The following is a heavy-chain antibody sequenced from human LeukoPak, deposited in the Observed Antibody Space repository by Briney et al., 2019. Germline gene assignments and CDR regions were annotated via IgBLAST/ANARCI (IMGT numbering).Heavy chain of an antibody. J-gene: IGHJ3*02. Sequence: ASETLSLTCAVYGGSFSGYYWSWVRPPPGKGLEWIGEINHSGSTNYNPSLKSRVTISVDTSKNQFSLKLSSVTAADTAVYYCARGLLRNTVTTKAFDIWGQGTMVTVSS. CDR1: GGSFSGYY. CDR2: INHSGST. D-gene: IGHD4-17*01. CDR3: ARGLLRNTVTTKAFDI. V-gene: IGHV4-34*01.